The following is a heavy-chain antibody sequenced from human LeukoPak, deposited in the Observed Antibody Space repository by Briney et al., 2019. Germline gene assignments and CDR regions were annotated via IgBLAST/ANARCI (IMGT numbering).Heavy chain of an antibody. D-gene: IGHD2-8*01. CDR2: IYYSGST. Sequence: PSETLSLTCTVSGGSISSGGYYWSWIRQQPGKGLEWIGYIYYSGSTYYNPSLKSRVTISVDTSKNQFSLKLSSVTAADTAVYYCARGDIVLMVYAMDYWGQGTLVTVSS. V-gene: IGHV4-31*03. J-gene: IGHJ4*02. CDR3: ARGDIVLMVYAMDY. CDR1: GGSISSGGYY.